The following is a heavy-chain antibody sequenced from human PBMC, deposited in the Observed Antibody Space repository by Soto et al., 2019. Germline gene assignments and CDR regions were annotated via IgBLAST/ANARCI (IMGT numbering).Heavy chain of an antibody. CDR1: RSSLSSSSYY. D-gene: IGHD2-15*01. V-gene: IGHV4-39*01. CDR2: TYYSGTT. Sequence: SVTLSRPCTLSRSSLSSSSYYRGWIRQTRGKRPEWIGRTYYSGTTNYNPSLKSRVSISVDTSKCQFSLRLSSVTAVDTAIYYCARLRGYCTGGSCYHLDCWGQGTLVTASS. J-gene: IGHJ4*02. CDR3: ARLRGYCTGGSCYHLDC.